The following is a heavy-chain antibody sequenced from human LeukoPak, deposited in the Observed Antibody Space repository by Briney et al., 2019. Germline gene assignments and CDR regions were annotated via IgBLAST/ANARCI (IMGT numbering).Heavy chain of an antibody. CDR1: GYSFTSYW. Sequence: GESLKISCKGSGYSFTSYWIGWVRQMPGKGLEWMGIIYPGDSDTRYSPSFKGQVTISADKSISTAYLQWSSLKASDTAMYYCARRNVDTAMVTNWFDPWGQGTLVTVSS. D-gene: IGHD5-18*01. CDR2: IYPGDSDT. V-gene: IGHV5-51*01. J-gene: IGHJ5*02. CDR3: ARRNVDTAMVTNWFDP.